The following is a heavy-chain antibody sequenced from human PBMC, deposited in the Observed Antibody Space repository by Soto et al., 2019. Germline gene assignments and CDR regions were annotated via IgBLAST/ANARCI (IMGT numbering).Heavy chain of an antibody. D-gene: IGHD2-2*01. CDR1: GFTFSSYA. V-gene: IGHV3-23*01. CDR2: ISGSGGST. Sequence: EVQLLESGGGLVQPGGSLRLSCAASGFTFSSYAMSWVRQAPGKGLEWVSAISGSGGSTYYADSVKGRFTISRDNSKNTLYLQMNSLRAEDTAVYYCATGPIPAVVPGRSYYYYCMDVWGQGTTVTVSS. J-gene: IGHJ6*02. CDR3: ATGPIPAVVPGRSYYYYCMDV.